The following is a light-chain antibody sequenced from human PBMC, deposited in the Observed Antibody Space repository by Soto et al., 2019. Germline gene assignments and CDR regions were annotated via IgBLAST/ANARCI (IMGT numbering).Light chain of an antibody. Sequence: DIQMTQSPSSLSASVGDIVTITCPASQSISSYLNWYQQKPGKAPKLLIYAASSFESGVPSRFSGTGSGTDFTCTISSLQPEDLAPYYCQPGYSTPRTFGQGTKVEIK. CDR2: AAS. J-gene: IGKJ1*01. V-gene: IGKV1-39*01. CDR3: QPGYSTPRT. CDR1: QSISSY.